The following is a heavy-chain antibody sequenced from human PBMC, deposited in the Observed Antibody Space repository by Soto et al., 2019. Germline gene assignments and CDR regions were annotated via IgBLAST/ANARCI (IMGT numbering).Heavy chain of an antibody. CDR1: GYSFTNYW. J-gene: IGHJ4*02. CDR2: INPADSDT. Sequence: PGESLKIPWNGSGYSFTNYWIGRVRQMPGKGLEWMGIINPADSDTRYSPSFQGQVTVSVDKSISTAYLQRGSLKASDTAMYYCVRPDSTGYYSHWGQGTPVTVSS. CDR3: VRPDSTGYYSH. D-gene: IGHD3-9*01. V-gene: IGHV5-51*01.